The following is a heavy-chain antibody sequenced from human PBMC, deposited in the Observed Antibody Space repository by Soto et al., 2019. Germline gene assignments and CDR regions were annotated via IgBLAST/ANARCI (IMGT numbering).Heavy chain of an antibody. Sequence: SETLSLTCTLSGGSISSYYWNWIRQPPGKGLEWIGDIYYGGGTNYNPSLKSRVTLSVDTSKNQFSLKLSSVTAADTAVYYCASQYYYDSSGSQTFDYWGQGTQVTVSS. V-gene: IGHV4-59*01. D-gene: IGHD3-22*01. CDR3: ASQYYYDSSGSQTFDY. CDR1: GGSISSYY. J-gene: IGHJ4*02. CDR2: IYYGGGT.